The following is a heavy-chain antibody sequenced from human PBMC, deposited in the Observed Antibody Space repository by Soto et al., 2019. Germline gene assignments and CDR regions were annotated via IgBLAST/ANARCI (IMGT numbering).Heavy chain of an antibody. CDR1: GFTFSSYG. CDR3: ARSPYSVSYLAYFDY. D-gene: IGHD1-26*01. CDR2: ISYDGSNK. Sequence: QVQLVESGGGVVQPGRSLRLSCAASGFTFSSYGMHWVRQAPCKGLEWVAVISYDGSNKHYADSVKGRFTISRDNPKNTLYLQMNSLRAEDTAVYYCARSPYSVSYLAYFDYWGQGTLVTVTS. V-gene: IGHV3-30*03. J-gene: IGHJ4*02.